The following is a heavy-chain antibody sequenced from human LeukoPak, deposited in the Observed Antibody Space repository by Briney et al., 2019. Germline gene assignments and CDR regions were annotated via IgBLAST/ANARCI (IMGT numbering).Heavy chain of an antibody. CDR2: INSDGTST. CDR3: ARSGYYSSGSKA. Sequence: GGSLRLSCEASGFTFNAYALHWVRQAPGKGLVWVSRINSDGTSTSYADSVKGRFTISRDNAKNTLYLQMNSLRAEDTAVYYCARSGYYSSGSKAWGQGTLVTVSS. D-gene: IGHD3-10*01. V-gene: IGHV3-74*01. J-gene: IGHJ5*02. CDR1: GFTFNAYA.